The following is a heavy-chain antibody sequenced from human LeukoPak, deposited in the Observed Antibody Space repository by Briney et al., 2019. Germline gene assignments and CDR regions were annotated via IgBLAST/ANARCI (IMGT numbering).Heavy chain of an antibody. CDR3: ARIIAAVGYFDY. CDR1: GFTFSSYS. V-gene: IGHV3-21*01. J-gene: IGHJ4*02. CDR2: ISSSSSYI. D-gene: IGHD6-13*01. Sequence: GGSLRLSCAASGFTFSSYSMNWVRQAPGKGLEWVSSISSSSSYIYYADSVKGRFTISRDNAKNSLYLQMNSLRAEETAVYYCARIIAAVGYFDYWGQGTLVTVSS.